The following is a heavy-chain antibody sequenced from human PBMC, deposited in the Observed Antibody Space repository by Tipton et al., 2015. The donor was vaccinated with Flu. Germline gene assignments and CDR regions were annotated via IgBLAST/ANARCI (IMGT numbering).Heavy chain of an antibody. D-gene: IGHD1-1*01. Sequence: TLSLTCAVYGGSFSGYYWSWIRQPPGKGLEWIGEINHSGSTNYNPSLKSRVTISVDTSKNQFSLKLSSVTAADTAVYYCARVRATRFLFPYYGMDVWGQGTTVTVSS. CDR1: GGSFSGYY. CDR3: ARVRATRFLFPYYGMDV. J-gene: IGHJ6*02. V-gene: IGHV4-34*01. CDR2: INHSGST.